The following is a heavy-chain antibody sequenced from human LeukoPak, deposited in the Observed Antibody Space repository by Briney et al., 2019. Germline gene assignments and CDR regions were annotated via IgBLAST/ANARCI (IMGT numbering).Heavy chain of an antibody. CDR3: AIRYNY. CDR2: IYPADSHT. D-gene: IGHD1-14*01. CDR1: GYSFSTYW. J-gene: IGHJ4*02. Sequence: GESLKISCKGSGYSFSTYWIGWVRQMPGKGLEWMGIIYPADSHTKYSPSFQGQVTISADKSISTAYLQWSSLKSSDTAMYYCAIRYNYWGQGTLVTVSS. V-gene: IGHV5-51*01.